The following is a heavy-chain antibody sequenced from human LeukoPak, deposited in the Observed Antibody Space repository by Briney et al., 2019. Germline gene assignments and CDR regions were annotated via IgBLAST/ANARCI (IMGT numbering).Heavy chain of an antibody. CDR2: INPSGGST. D-gene: IGHD2-2*01. CDR3: AREGGWDCSSTSCYFDY. J-gene: IGHJ4*02. V-gene: IGHV1-46*01. Sequence: GASVKVSCKASGYTFTSYYMHWVRQAPGQGLEWMGIINPSGGSTSYAQKFQGRVTMTRDMSTSTAYMELRSLRSDDTAVYYCAREGGWDCSSTSCYFDYWGQGTLVAVSS. CDR1: GYTFTSYY.